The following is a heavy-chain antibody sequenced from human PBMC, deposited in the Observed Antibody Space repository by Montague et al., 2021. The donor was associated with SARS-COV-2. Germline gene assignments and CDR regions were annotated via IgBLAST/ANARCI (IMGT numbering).Heavy chain of an antibody. J-gene: IGHJ5*02. CDR1: GGSISSSSYY. D-gene: IGHD6-13*01. V-gene: IGHV4-39*01. CDR2: LYYTGST. CDR3: ARDSSSWYYWFDP. Sequence: SETLSLTCTVSGGSISSSSYYWGWIRQPPGKGLEWIGSLYYTGSTYYNPSLKSRVTISVDTSKNQFSLKLSSVTAADTAVYYCARDSSSWYYWFDPWGQGTRVT.